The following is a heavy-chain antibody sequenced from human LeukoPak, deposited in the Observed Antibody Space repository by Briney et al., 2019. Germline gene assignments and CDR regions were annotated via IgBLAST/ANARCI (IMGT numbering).Heavy chain of an antibody. Sequence: SETLSLTCTVSGGSISSYYWSWIRQPAGKGLEWIGRIYTSGSTNYNPSLKSRVTMSVDTSKNQFSLTLSSVTAADTAVYYCARDGIPLVGGVSNFDLWGRGTLVTVSS. V-gene: IGHV4-4*07. CDR1: GGSISSYY. D-gene: IGHD4-23*01. J-gene: IGHJ2*01. CDR3: ARDGIPLVGGVSNFDL. CDR2: IYTSGST.